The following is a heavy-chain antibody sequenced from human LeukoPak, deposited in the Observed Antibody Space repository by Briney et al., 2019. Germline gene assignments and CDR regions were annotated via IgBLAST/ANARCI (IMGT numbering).Heavy chain of an antibody. CDR2: IRSRANTYAT. Sequence: GGSLRLSCAASGFTFSGSAIHWVRQASGKGVEWVGRIRSRANTYATAYAASVKGRFPIPRDDSKNTAYLQMNSLKTEDTAFYYCTRPDDYGDYWGQGTLVTVSS. V-gene: IGHV3-73*01. CDR1: GFTFSGSA. CDR3: TRPDDYGDY. J-gene: IGHJ4*02.